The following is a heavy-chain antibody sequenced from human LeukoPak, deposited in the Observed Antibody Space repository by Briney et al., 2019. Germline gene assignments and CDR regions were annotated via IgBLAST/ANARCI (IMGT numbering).Heavy chain of an antibody. D-gene: IGHD5-24*01. J-gene: IGHJ5*02. CDR2: IIPIFSTA. CDR3: ARDNSVRDEAWWFNP. CDR1: GGTFSSYA. V-gene: IGHV1-69*05. Sequence: GASVKVSCKASGGTFSSYAISWVRQAPGQGLEWMGGIIPIFSTANYAQKFQGRVTLTRDMSTSTDYLELSSLRSEDTAVYYCARDNSVRDEAWWFNPWGQGTLVTVSS.